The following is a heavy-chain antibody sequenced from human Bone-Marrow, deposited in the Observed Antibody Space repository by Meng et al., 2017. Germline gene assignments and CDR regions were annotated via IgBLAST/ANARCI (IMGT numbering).Heavy chain of an antibody. J-gene: IGHJ6*02. Sequence: SETLSLTCTVSGYSISSGYYWGWIRQPPGKGLEWIGSIYHSGSTYYNPSLKSRVTISVDTSKNQFSLKLSSVTAADTAVYYCVAVFGDFYYYGMDVWGQGTTVTVYS. CDR1: GYSISSGYY. CDR3: VAVFGDFYYYGMDV. V-gene: IGHV4-38-2*02. D-gene: IGHD3-16*01. CDR2: IYHSGST.